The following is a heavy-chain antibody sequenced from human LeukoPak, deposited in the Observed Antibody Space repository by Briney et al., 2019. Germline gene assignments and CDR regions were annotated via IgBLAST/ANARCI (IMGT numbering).Heavy chain of an antibody. CDR3: ARGYYDSSGAEYFQH. CDR1: GFTFSHYG. J-gene: IGHJ1*01. D-gene: IGHD3-22*01. Sequence: GGSLRLSCAASGFTFSHYGIHWVRQAPGKGLEWVAFIRYSASDTYYADSVKGRFTISRDNSKNTLYLQMNSLRAEDTAVYYCARGYYDSSGAEYFQHWGQGTLVTVSS. CDR2: IRYSASDT. V-gene: IGHV3-30*02.